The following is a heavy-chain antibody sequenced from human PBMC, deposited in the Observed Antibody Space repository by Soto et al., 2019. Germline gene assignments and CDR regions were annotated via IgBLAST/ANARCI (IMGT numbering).Heavy chain of an antibody. CDR1: GFTFDVYA. CDR2: INYNSGSV. J-gene: IGHJ4*02. Sequence: EVQLVESGGGWVQPGRSLRLSCAASGFTFDVYAMHWVRQAPGKGLEWVSGINYNSGSVGYADSVKGRFTISRDNAKNSLHLQINRLRAEDTAVYYCAKDISLGGWVYLVVEYWGQGTLVTVSP. CDR3: AKDISLGGWVYLVVEY. D-gene: IGHD3-16*01. V-gene: IGHV3-9*01.